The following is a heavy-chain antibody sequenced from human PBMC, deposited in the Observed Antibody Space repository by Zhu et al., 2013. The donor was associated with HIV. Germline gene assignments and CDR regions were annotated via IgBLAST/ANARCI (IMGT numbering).Heavy chain of an antibody. V-gene: IGHV1-18*01. CDR3: ARDRPENQLLADYYYYGLDV. D-gene: IGHD1-1*01. Sequence: QAQLVQSGGEVKKPGASVKVSCKASGYIFSNYGISWVRQAPGQGLEWMGWIGADNGHTKSAQQLQGRVTMTTDTFTRTAYMELRGLRSDDTAVYYCARDRPENQLLADYYYYGLDVWAKGPRSPSP. CDR1: GYIFSNYG. CDR2: IGADNGHT. J-gene: IGHJ6*02.